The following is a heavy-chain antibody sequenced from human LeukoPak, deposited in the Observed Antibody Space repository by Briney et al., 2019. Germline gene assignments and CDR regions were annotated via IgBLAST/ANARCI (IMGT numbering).Heavy chain of an antibody. CDR2: MNPNSGNT. J-gene: IGHJ3*02. D-gene: IGHD4-17*01. CDR1: VYTFTSYD. Sequence: ASVKVSCKASVYTFTSYDINWVRQATGQGLEWMGWMNPNSGNTGYAQKFQGRVTMTRNTSISTAYMELGSLRSEDTAVYYCARAQEVDYDDSDAFDIWGQGTMVTVSS. CDR3: ARAQEVDYDDSDAFDI. V-gene: IGHV1-8*01.